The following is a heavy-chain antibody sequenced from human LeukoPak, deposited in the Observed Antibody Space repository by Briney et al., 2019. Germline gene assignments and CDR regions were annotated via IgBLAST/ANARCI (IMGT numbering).Heavy chain of an antibody. V-gene: IGHV4-34*01. Sequence: SETLSLTCAVYGGSFSGYYWSWIRQPPGKGLEWIGEINHSGSTNYNPSLKSRVTISVDTSKNQFSLKLSSVTAADTAVYYCARDRAALIGFHYWGQGTPVTVSS. CDR3: ARDRAALIGFHY. CDR2: INHSGST. D-gene: IGHD2-15*01. CDR1: GGSFSGYY. J-gene: IGHJ4*02.